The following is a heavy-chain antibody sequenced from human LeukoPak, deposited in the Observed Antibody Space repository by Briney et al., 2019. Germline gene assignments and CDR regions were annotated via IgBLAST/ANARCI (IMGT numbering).Heavy chain of an antibody. J-gene: IGHJ2*01. D-gene: IGHD1/OR15-1a*01. V-gene: IGHV3-23*01. CDR1: GFTFSSYA. Sequence: GGSLRLSCAASGFTFSSYAMSWVRQAPGKGLEWVSLISGSGGSTYYADSVKGRFTISRDNSKNTLYLQVKTLRAEDTAVYYCVKKGGFSGNNDWYFDLWGRGTLVSVSS. CDR3: VKKGGFSGNNDWYFDL. CDR2: ISGSGGST.